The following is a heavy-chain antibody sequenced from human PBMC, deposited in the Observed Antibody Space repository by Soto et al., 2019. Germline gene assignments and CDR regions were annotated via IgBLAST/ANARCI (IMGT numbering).Heavy chain of an antibody. CDR2: IRSKANSYAT. V-gene: IGHV3-73*01. Sequence: EVQLVESGGGLVQPGGSLKLSCAASGFTFSGSAMHWVRQASGKGLEWVGRIRSKANSYATAYAASVKGRFTISRDDSKNTAYLQMNSLKTEETAVYYCTRLDSSSSGIDYWGQGTLVTVSS. D-gene: IGHD6-6*01. CDR1: GFTFSGSA. CDR3: TRLDSSSSGIDY. J-gene: IGHJ4*02.